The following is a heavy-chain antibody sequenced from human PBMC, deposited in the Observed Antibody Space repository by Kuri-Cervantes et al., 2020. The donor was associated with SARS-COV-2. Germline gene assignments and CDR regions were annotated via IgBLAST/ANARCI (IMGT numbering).Heavy chain of an antibody. V-gene: IGHV3-33*01. CDR3: ARALYYYDSRGPIDY. CDR1: GFTYSSYG. D-gene: IGHD3-22*01. J-gene: IGHJ4*02. CDR2: IWYDGSNK. Sequence: GESLKIPCAASGFTYSSYGMHWVRQAPGKGLEWVAVIWYDGSNKYYADSVKGRFTISRDNSKNTLYLQMNSLRAEDTAVYYCARALYYYDSRGPIDYWGQGTLVTVSS.